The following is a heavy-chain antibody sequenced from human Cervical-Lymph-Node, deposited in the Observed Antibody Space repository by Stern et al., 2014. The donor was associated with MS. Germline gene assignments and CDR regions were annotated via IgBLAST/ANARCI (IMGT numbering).Heavy chain of an antibody. V-gene: IGHV3-21*01. CDR2: IIGSTSYI. D-gene: IGHD1-26*01. J-gene: IGHJ4*02. CDR3: ARALHPRGSFCPGY. Sequence: VKLVQSGGGLVKPGGTLRLSCSASGFFLSDFTMTWVRHAQAQGLEWVSSIIGSTSYIYYADSMKGRFTISRDNAKNSLYLQMHSLRAEDTAVYYCARALHPRGSFCPGYWGQGTLVTVSS. CDR1: GFFLSDFT.